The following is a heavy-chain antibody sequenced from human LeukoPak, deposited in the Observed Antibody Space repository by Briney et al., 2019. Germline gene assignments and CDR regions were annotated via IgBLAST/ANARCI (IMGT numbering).Heavy chain of an antibody. CDR3: ASRRVAVPSSRAFDY. J-gene: IGHJ4*02. D-gene: IGHD6-19*01. CDR1: GFTVSSNY. CDR2: ISSPSI. V-gene: IGHV3-69-1*02. Sequence: PGGSLRLSCAASGFTVSSNYMNWVRQAPGKGLEWVSYISSPSIHYADSVKGRFTISRDNAKNSLYLQMNSLRAEDTAVYYCASRRVAVPSSRAFDYWGQGTLVTVSS.